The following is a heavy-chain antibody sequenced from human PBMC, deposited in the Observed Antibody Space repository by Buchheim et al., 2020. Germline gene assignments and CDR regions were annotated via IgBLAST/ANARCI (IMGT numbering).Heavy chain of an antibody. CDR3: ASNSRWELLPLDY. CDR1: GGSISSSSYY. V-gene: IGHV4-39*01. Sequence: QLQLQESGPGLVKPSETLSLTCTDSGGSISSSSYYWGWIRQPPGKGLEWIGSIYYSGSTYYNPSLKSRVTISVDTSKNQFSLKLSSVTAADTAVYYCASNSRWELLPLDYWGQGTL. J-gene: IGHJ4*02. CDR2: IYYSGST. D-gene: IGHD1-26*01.